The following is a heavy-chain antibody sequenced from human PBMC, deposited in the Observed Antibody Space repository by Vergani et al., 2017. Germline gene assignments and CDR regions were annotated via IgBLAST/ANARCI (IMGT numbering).Heavy chain of an antibody. CDR2: IKQDGSEK. CDR1: GFTFSSYW. J-gene: IGHJ6*02. CDR3: ARDDRILYYYGMDV. V-gene: IGHV3-7*01. Sequence: EVQLVESGGGLVQPGGSLRLSCAASGFTFSSYWMSWVRQAPGKGLEWVANIKQDGSEKYYVDSVKGRFTISRDNAKNSLYLQMNSLRAEDTAVYYCARDDRILYYYGMDVWAKGPRSPSP.